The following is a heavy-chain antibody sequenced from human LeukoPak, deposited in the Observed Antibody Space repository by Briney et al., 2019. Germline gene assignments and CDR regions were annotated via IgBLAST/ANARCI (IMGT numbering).Heavy chain of an antibody. CDR2: INHSGST. CDR1: GGSFSGYY. D-gene: IGHD2-2*01. V-gene: IGHV4-34*01. CDR3: ARYSPAAYAFDI. Sequence: SETLSLTCAVYGGSFSGYYWSWIRQPPGKGLEWIGEINHSGSTNYNPSLKSRVTISVDTSKNQFSLKLSSVTAADTAVYYCARYSPAAYAFDIWGQGTMVTVSS. J-gene: IGHJ3*02.